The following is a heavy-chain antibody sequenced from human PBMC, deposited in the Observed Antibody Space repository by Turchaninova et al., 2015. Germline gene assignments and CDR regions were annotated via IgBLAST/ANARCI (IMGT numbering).Heavy chain of an antibody. J-gene: IGHJ4*02. D-gene: IGHD1-26*01. V-gene: IGHV3-15*01. CDR1: GFTFRSAW. CDR2: IKSTADGEKT. CDR3: TADVPGGGYPLDF. Sequence: EVQLVESGGGLIKPGESLRLSCAASGFTFRSAWMIWVRQAPGMGLECVGRIKSTADGEKTDYAAPVKGRFTISRDDSRSTLYLQMNTLSTEDTAVYYGTADVPGGGYPLDFWGQGIEVTVSS.